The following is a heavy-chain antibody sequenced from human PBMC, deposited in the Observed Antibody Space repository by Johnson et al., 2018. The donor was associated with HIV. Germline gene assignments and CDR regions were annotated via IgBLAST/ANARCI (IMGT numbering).Heavy chain of an antibody. D-gene: IGHD3-22*01. V-gene: IGHV3-11*04. CDR1: GFTFSDYY. CDR2: ISSSGSTI. CDR3: ARVSSGGAFDI. J-gene: IGHJ3*02. Sequence: QVQLVESGGGLVQPGGSLRLSCAASGFTFSDYYMSWIRQAPGKGLEWVSYISSSGSTIYYAASVKGRFTIARENAKNSLYLQMNSLRAGDTAVYYCARVSSGGAFDIWGQGTMVTVSS.